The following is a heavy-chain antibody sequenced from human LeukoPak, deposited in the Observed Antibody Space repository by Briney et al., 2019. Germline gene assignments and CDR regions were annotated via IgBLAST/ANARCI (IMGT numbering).Heavy chain of an antibody. CDR1: GGSISGYY. V-gene: IGHV4-59*01. CDR2: INDSGSA. Sequence: SETLSLTCTVSGGSISGYYWSWIRQTPGKGLEWMGYINDSGSANYNPALMSPVTTSVDMSRKLFSLKVWSVTAPDTSLYYCASPIKYAGGWTTAIYYMDVWGKGTTVTVSS. CDR3: ASPIKYAGGWTTAIYYMDV. J-gene: IGHJ6*03. D-gene: IGHD6-19*01.